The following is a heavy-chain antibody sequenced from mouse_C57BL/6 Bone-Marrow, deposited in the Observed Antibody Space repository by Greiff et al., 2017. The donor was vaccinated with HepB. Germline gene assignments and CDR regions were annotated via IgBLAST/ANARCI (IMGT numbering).Heavy chain of an antibody. Sequence: VKLMESGAELVKPGASVKMSCKASGYTFTTYPIEWMKQNHGKSLEWIGNFHPYNDDTKYNEKFKGKATLTVEKSSSTVYLELSRLTSDDSAVYYCARGTVVATRLYFDVWGTGTTVTVSS. CDR3: ARGTVVATRLYFDV. CDR2: FHPYNDDT. CDR1: GYTFTTYP. D-gene: IGHD1-1*01. V-gene: IGHV1-47*01. J-gene: IGHJ1*03.